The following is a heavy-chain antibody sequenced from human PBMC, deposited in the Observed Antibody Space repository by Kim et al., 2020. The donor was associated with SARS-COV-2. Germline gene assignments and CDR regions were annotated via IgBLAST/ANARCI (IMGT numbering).Heavy chain of an antibody. V-gene: IGHV4-39*01. J-gene: IGHJ5*02. CDR2: IYYSGST. CDR3: ARGCAHYYDSSGYYSGDWFDP. D-gene: IGHD3-22*01. Sequence: SETLSLTCTVSGGSISSSSYYWGWIRQPPGKGLEWIGSIYYSGSTYYNPSLKSRVTISVDTSKNQFSLKLSSVTAADTAVYYCARGCAHYYDSSGYYSGDWFDPWGQGTLVTVSS. CDR1: GGSISSSSYY.